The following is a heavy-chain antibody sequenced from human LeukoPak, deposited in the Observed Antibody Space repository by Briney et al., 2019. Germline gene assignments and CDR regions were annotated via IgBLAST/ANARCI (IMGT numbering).Heavy chain of an antibody. J-gene: IGHJ3*02. CDR1: GYSFSSYW. V-gene: IGHV5-51*01. CDR3: ARRIVVVTSDAFDI. CDR2: IYPDDSDT. D-gene: IGHD3-22*01. Sequence: GEYLKISCKGSGYSFSSYWIGWVRQMPGKGLEWIGIIYPDDSDTKYSPSFQGQVTISADKSISTAYLQWSSLKASDTAMYYCARRIVVVTSDAFDIWGQGTMVTVSS.